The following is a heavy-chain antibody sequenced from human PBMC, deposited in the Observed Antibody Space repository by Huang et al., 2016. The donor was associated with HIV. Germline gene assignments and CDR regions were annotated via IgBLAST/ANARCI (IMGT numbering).Heavy chain of an antibody. Sequence: QITLKESGPTLMKPTQTLTLTCTFSGFSVSDSGMAVAWIRPPPGKALEWLALIYWDDDNRYSPSLRNRLTIAKDIYKNQVVLRMTDLDPADTATYYCLPGRGGYYPYWGQGTLVTVSS. J-gene: IGHJ4*02. CDR3: LPGRGGYYPY. CDR1: GFSVSDSGMA. V-gene: IGHV2-5*02. D-gene: IGHD3-3*01. CDR2: IYWDDDN.